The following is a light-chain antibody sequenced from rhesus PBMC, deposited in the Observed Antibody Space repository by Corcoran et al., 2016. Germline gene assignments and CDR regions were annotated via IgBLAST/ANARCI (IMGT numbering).Light chain of an antibody. CDR2: DVI. Sequence: QSALTQPRSVSKSLGQSVTISCTGTSNDVGAYKDVSWYQQYSGTAPRLLIYDVIKRPSGVSDRFSGSRSGNTASLTIAGLQAEVAADYYCCSYRAGGTYIVGVGTRLTVL. CDR1: SNDVGAYKD. CDR3: CSYRAGGTYI. V-gene: IGLV2S9*01. J-gene: IGLJ1*01.